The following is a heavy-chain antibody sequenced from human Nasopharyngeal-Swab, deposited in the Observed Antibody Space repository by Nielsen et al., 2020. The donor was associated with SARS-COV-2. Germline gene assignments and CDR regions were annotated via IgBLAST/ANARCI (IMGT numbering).Heavy chain of an antibody. V-gene: IGHV3-23*01. CDR3: ANPYDSGSYYSY. Sequence: VREAPGKGLEWVSAISGSGGSTYYADSVKGRFTISRGNSKNTLYLQMNSLRAEDTAVYYCANPYDSGSYYSYWGQGTLVTVSS. D-gene: IGHD3-10*01. J-gene: IGHJ4*02. CDR2: ISGSGGST.